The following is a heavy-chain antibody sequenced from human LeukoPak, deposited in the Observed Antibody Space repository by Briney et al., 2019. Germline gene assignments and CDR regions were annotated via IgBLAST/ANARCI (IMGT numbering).Heavy chain of an antibody. D-gene: IGHD6-19*01. V-gene: IGHV3-7*02. J-gene: IGHJ4*02. CDR1: GFSFSSYA. CDR3: AKWMGRDS. CDR2: INQDGRKK. Sequence: GGSLRLSCAASGFSFSSYAMSWVRQAPGKGLEWVANINQDGRKKFYVDSVEGRFTISRDDAKTSLFLQMNSLRVEDTAVYYCAKWMGRDSWGQGTLVTVSS.